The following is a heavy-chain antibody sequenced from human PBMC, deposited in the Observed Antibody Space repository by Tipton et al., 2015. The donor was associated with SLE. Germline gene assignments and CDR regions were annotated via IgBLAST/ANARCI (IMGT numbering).Heavy chain of an antibody. J-gene: IGHJ4*02. V-gene: IGHV4-59*11. D-gene: IGHD2-15*01. CDR2: INHSGNT. Sequence: TLSLTCTVSGGSISSHYWSWIRQPPGKGREWIGTINHSGNTFYNPSLKSRLTLSQDTSKNQFSLKLNSVTAADTAVYYCARLPHCTGGSCPGYWGQGTLVTVSS. CDR1: GGSISSHY. CDR3: ARLPHCTGGSCPGY.